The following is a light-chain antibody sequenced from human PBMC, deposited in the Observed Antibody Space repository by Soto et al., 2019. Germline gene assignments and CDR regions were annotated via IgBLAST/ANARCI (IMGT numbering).Light chain of an antibody. CDR1: QRVSYYY. CDR3: QQYGSSPLT. J-gene: IGKJ4*01. V-gene: IGKV3-20*01. Sequence: ENVLTQSPATLSLSPGERATLSCRASQRVSYYYLAWYQQKPGQPPRLLISGGSNTATGIPDRFSGSASGTDFTLTIIRLEPEDFAVYYCQQYGSSPLTFGGGTKVEMK. CDR2: GGS.